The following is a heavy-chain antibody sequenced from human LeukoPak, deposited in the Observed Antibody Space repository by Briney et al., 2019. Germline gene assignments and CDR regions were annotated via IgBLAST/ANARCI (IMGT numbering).Heavy chain of an antibody. Sequence: GESLKISCKGSGYSFTSHWIGWVRQMPGKGLEWMGIICPGDSDTRYSPSFQGQVTISADKSISTAYLQWSSLKASDTAMYYCARQGCSGGSCYLLEYNWFDPWGQGTLVTVSS. CDR3: ARQGCSGGSCYLLEYNWFDP. D-gene: IGHD2-15*01. CDR1: GYSFTSHW. J-gene: IGHJ5*02. CDR2: ICPGDSDT. V-gene: IGHV5-51*01.